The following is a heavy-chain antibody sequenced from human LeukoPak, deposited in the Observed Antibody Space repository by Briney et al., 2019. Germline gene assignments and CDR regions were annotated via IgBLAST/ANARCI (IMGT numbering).Heavy chain of an antibody. CDR3: ARGNGRYDY. Sequence: GGCLRLSCATSGFIFSNYWMTWVRQAPGKGLEFVANIKEDGSEKYYVDSVKGRFTISKDNARNSLYLYMNSLRADDTAVYCCARGNGRYDYWGQGTLVTVSS. V-gene: IGHV3-7*02. CDR1: GFIFSNYW. D-gene: IGHD1-26*01. CDR2: IKEDGSEK. J-gene: IGHJ4*02.